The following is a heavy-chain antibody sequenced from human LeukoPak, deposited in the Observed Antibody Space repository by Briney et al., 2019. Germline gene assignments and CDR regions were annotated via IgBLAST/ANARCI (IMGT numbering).Heavy chain of an antibody. CDR3: ASPGTFDAFDI. Sequence: PSETLSLTCTVSGGSISSSSYYWGWIRQPPGKGLEWIGSIYYSGSTYYNPSLESRVTISVDTSKNQFSLKLSSVTAADTAVYYCASPGTFDAFDIWGQGTMVTVSS. D-gene: IGHD1-1*01. CDR1: GGSISSSSYY. CDR2: IYYSGST. J-gene: IGHJ3*02. V-gene: IGHV4-39*01.